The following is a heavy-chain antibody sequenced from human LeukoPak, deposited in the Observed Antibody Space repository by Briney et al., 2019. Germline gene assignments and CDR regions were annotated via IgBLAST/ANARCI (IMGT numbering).Heavy chain of an antibody. Sequence: SETLSLTCTVSGGSISSYYWSWIRQPPGKGLKWIGYIYYSGSTNYNPSLKSRVTISVDTSKNQFSLKLSSVTAADTAVYYCARRLLDSSGYDYWGQGTLVTVSS. CDR3: ARRLLDSSGYDY. CDR1: GGSISSYY. CDR2: IYYSGST. D-gene: IGHD3-22*01. V-gene: IGHV4-59*01. J-gene: IGHJ4*02.